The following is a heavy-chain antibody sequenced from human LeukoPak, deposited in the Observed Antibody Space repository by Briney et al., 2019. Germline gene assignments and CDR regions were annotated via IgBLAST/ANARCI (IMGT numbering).Heavy chain of an antibody. V-gene: IGHV1-18*01. CDR2: ISAYNGNT. CDR3: ARFGSGDGYNWGFSFYFDY. CDR1: GYTFTSYG. Sequence: ASVKVSCKASGYTFTSYGISWVRQAPGQGLEWMGWISAYNGNTNYAQKLQGRVTMTTDTSTSTAYMELRSLRSDDTAVYHCARFGSGDGYNWGFSFYFDYWGQGTLVTVSS. J-gene: IGHJ4*02. D-gene: IGHD5-24*01.